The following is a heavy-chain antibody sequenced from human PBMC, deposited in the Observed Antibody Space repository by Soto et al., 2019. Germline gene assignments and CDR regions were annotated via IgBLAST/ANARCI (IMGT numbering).Heavy chain of an antibody. CDR3: ARGHTAMGDWYFDL. CDR1: GGSISSYY. Sequence: QVQLQESGPGLVKPSETLSLTCTVSGGSISSYYWSWIRQPAGKGLEWIGRIYTSGSTNYNPSLKRRVTVAVDTSKNQFSLKLSSVTAADTAVYYCARGHTAMGDWYFDLWGRGTLVTVSS. CDR2: IYTSGST. D-gene: IGHD5-18*01. V-gene: IGHV4-4*07. J-gene: IGHJ2*01.